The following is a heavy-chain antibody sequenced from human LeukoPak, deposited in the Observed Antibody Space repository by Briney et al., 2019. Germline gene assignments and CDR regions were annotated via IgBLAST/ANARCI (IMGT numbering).Heavy chain of an antibody. D-gene: IGHD2-21*02. CDR3: VTDRVVVTATFDC. V-gene: IGHV3-64D*06. CDR2: ITSNGGTT. Sequence: CCSSAGFIISGYAMWCVLQAPAGGLEYFSGITSNGGTTYYASSVKGRFTISRDTSKNPLYLQMSSLTAEDTAVYFCVTDRVVVTATFDCRGQGALVTASS. J-gene: IGHJ4*02. CDR1: GFIISGYA.